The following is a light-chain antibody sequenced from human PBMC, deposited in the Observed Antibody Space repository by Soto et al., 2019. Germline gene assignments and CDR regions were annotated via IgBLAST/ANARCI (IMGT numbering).Light chain of an antibody. CDR3: QQSYRTPYT. J-gene: IGKJ2*01. Sequence: DIQMTQSPSSLSASVGDRVTVTCRASQSIRNYLNWYQQIPGKAPNLLIYAASNLQDGVPSRFSGRGSGTDFILTISSLQPEDFATYYCQQSYRTPYTCGQGTKLEIK. V-gene: IGKV1-39*01. CDR2: AAS. CDR1: QSIRNY.